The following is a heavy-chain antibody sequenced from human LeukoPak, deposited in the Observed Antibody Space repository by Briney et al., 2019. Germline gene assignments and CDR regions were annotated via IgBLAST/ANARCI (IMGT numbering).Heavy chain of an antibody. CDR2: IYYSGST. CDR1: GGSIGSGGYY. V-gene: IGHV4-31*03. D-gene: IGHD3-3*01. J-gene: IGHJ4*02. Sequence: SETLSLTCTVSGGSIGSGGYYWSWLRQHPGTGLEWVGYIYYSGSTYYNPSLKSRVTISVDTSKNQFSLKLSSVTAADTAVYYCARVSAQTEGSYYDFWSDRYYFDYWGQGTLVTVSS. CDR3: ARVSAQTEGSYYDFWSDRYYFDY.